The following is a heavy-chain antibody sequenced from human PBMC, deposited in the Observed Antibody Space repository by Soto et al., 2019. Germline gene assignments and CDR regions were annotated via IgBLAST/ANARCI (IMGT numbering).Heavy chain of an antibody. Sequence: GGSLRLSCAASGFTFSSYAMGWVRQAPGKGLEWVSAISGSGGSTYYADSVKGRFTISRDNSKNTLYLQMNSLRAEDTAVYYCAKGVVRATSNWFDPWGQGTLVTVSS. CDR1: GFTFSSYA. V-gene: IGHV3-23*01. CDR2: ISGSGGST. CDR3: AKGVVRATSNWFDP. D-gene: IGHD5-12*01. J-gene: IGHJ5*02.